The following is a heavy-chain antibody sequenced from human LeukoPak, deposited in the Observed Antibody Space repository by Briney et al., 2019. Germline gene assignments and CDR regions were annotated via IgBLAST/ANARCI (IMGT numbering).Heavy chain of an antibody. J-gene: IGHJ4*02. D-gene: IGHD2-15*01. CDR3: ASPYCSGGSCYSGMGDY. Sequence: SETLSLTCGVSGYSISRGYYWAWIRQPPGKGLEWIGTIYHTGSTYYTPSLGSRVTISVDTSKNQFSLKLSSVTAADTAVYYCASPYCSGGSCYSGMGDYWGQGTLVTVSS. V-gene: IGHV4-38-2*01. CDR1: GYSISRGYY. CDR2: IYHTGST.